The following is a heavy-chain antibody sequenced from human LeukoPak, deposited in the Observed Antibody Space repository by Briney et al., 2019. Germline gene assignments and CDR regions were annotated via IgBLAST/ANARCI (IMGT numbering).Heavy chain of an antibody. V-gene: IGHV3-30*03. Sequence: GGSLRLSCAASGFTFSSYAMHWVRQAPGKGLEWVALISYAGTNKYYADSVKGRFTVSRDNSKNTLYLQMNSLRAEDTAVYYCARVGSSWSYYYYYMDVWGKGTTVTVSS. D-gene: IGHD6-13*01. CDR1: GFTFSSYA. CDR3: ARVGSSWSYYYYYMDV. J-gene: IGHJ6*03. CDR2: ISYAGTNK.